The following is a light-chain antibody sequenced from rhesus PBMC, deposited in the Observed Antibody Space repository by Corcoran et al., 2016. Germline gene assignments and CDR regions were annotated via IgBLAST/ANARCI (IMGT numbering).Light chain of an antibody. CDR2: EAS. Sequence: DIQMTQSPSSLSASVGDTVTITCRASQGITNDLAWYQQNPGETPKPLIYEASSLQSGIPSRFSGSGSGTDFTLTSSSLQPEDFATYYCQHYYSTPFTFGPGTKLDIK. V-gene: IGKV1-22*01. J-gene: IGKJ3*01. CDR3: QHYYSTPFT. CDR1: QGITND.